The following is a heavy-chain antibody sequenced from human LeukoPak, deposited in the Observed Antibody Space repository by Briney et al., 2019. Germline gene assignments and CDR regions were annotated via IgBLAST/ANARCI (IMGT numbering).Heavy chain of an antibody. J-gene: IGHJ6*03. Sequence: GASVNLSCTASVGTFSIYAISWVRQAPGQGLEWMGGIIPILGTATYAQKFQSRVTITADESTSTAYMELSSLRSEDTAVYYCARYYSDYYYMDVWGKGTTVTVSS. V-gene: IGHV1-69*13. CDR3: ARYYSDYYYMDV. CDR2: IIPILGTA. D-gene: IGHD4-11*01. CDR1: VGTFSIYA.